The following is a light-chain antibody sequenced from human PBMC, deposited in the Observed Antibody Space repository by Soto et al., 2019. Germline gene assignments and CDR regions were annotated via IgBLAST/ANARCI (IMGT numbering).Light chain of an antibody. CDR2: EGT. J-gene: IGLJ1*01. CDR1: NSDVGTHNL. V-gene: IGLV2-23*01. CDR3: CSYALL. Sequence: QSVLTQPASVSGSPGQSITISCTGTNSDVGTHNLVSWYQQHPGKAPKLIIYEGTTRPSRVSNRFSGSKSGNTASLTISGLQAEDEADYYCCSYALLFGTGTKGTVL.